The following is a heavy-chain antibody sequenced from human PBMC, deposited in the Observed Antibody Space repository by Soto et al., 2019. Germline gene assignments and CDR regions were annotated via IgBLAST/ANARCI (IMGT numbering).Heavy chain of an antibody. J-gene: IGHJ4*02. V-gene: IGHV3-21*01. Sequence: GGSLRLSCAASGFTFSSYSMNWVRQAPGKGLEWVSSISSSSSYIYYADSVKGRFTISRDNAKNSLYLQMNSLRAEDTAVYYCARDQGRSRWFLGAPSDYWGQGTLVTVSS. D-gene: IGHD3-10*01. CDR3: ARDQGRSRWFLGAPSDY. CDR2: ISSSSSYI. CDR1: GFTFSSYS.